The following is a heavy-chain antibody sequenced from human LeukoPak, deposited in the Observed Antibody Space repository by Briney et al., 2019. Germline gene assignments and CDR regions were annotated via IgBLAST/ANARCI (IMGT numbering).Heavy chain of an antibody. CDR1: GYTFTNYG. D-gene: IGHD6-6*01. J-gene: IGHJ4*02. V-gene: IGHV1-18*01. CDR2: INPYNGNT. Sequence: ASVXXXCKASGYTFTNYGXNWVRQXPXQGXEWMGWINPYNGNTNYAQKVQGRVTMTTDTATTIGYMELRSLRSDDTAVYYCARDFGSSSLGWFDYWGQGTLVTVSS. CDR3: ARDFGSSSLGWFDY.